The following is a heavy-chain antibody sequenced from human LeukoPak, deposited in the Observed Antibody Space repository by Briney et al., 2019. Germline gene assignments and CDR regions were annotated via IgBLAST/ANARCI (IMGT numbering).Heavy chain of an antibody. CDR2: IIPIFGTA. Sequence: SVKVSCKASGGTFSSCAISWVRQAPGQGLEWMGGIIPIFGTANYAQKFQGRVTITADESTSTAYMELSSLRSEDTAVYYCARNRDILTGPAWYYYYYMDVWGKGTTVTVSS. J-gene: IGHJ6*03. V-gene: IGHV1-69*13. D-gene: IGHD3-9*01. CDR1: GGTFSSCA. CDR3: ARNRDILTGPAWYYYYYMDV.